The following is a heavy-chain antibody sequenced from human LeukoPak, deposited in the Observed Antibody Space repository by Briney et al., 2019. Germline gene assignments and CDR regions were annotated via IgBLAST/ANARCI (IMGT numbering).Heavy chain of an antibody. V-gene: IGHV3-11*01. CDR2: ISTSRVNTI. CDR3: ARATAMVSEGFDY. Sequence: PGGSLRLSCAASGFTFSDYSMTWIRQAPGKGLECVSHISTSRVNTILYVDSVKGRFTISRDNAKNSLYLQMNSLRAEDTAVYYCARATAMVSEGFDYWGQGTLVTVSS. J-gene: IGHJ4*02. CDR1: GFTFSDYS. D-gene: IGHD5-18*01.